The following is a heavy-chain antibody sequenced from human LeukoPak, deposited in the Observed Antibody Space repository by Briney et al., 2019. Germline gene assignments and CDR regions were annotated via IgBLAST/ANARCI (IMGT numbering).Heavy chain of an antibody. CDR1: GFTFSDYW. V-gene: IGHV3-7*03. CDR2: IKQDESQT. CDR3: ARGQGWLSDS. D-gene: IGHD3-9*01. J-gene: IGHJ4*02. Sequence: PGGSLRLSCATSGFTFSDYWMNWFRQAPGKGPEWVAIIKQDESQTHYVDFVKGRFTISRDNDKSSLFLQMNSLRDEDTAVYYCARGQGWLSDSWGQGIQVTVTS.